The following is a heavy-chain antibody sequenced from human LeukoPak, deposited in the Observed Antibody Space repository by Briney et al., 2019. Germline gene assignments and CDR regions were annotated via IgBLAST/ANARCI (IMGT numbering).Heavy chain of an antibody. V-gene: IGHV4-39*07. J-gene: IGHJ4*02. D-gene: IGHD3-10*01. Sequence: SETLSLTCTVSGGSISSSSYYWGWIRQPPGKGLEWIGSIYYSGSTYYNPSLKSRVTISVDTSKNQFSLKLSSVTAADTAVYYCAREVRGVDLDYWGQGTLVTVSS. CDR3: AREVRGVDLDY. CDR1: GGSISSSSYY. CDR2: IYYSGST.